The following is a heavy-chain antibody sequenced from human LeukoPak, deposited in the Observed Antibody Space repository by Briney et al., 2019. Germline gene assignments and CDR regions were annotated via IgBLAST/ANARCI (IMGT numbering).Heavy chain of an antibody. CDR3: ARRRLGEFFDY. Sequence: PSETLSHTCSVSGGSISSGRFYWSWLRQPAGKGLEWIGRIFTSGSTNYNPSLKSRVSISVNTSKNQFSLKLSSVTAADTAVYYCARRRLGEFFDYWGQGTLVTVSS. CDR2: IFTSGST. D-gene: IGHD3-16*01. J-gene: IGHJ4*02. V-gene: IGHV4-61*02. CDR1: GGSISSGRFY.